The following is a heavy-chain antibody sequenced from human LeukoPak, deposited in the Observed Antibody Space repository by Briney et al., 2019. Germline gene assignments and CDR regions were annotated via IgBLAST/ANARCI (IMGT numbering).Heavy chain of an antibody. CDR1: GFTFSSYA. J-gene: IGHJ4*02. CDR3: AKAAESDYYDSSGYAYYFDY. CDR2: ISGSGGST. Sequence: GGSLRLSCAASGFTFSSYAMSWVRQAPGQGLEWVSAISGSGGSTYYADSVKGRFTISRDNSKNTLYLQMNSLRAEDTAVYYCAKAAESDYYDSSGYAYYFDYWGQGTLVTVSS. D-gene: IGHD3-22*01. V-gene: IGHV3-23*01.